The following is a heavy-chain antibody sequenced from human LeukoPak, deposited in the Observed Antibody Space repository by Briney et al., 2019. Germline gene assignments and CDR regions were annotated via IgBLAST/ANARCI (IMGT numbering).Heavy chain of an antibody. CDR3: ARDKDKLSYDSSGFFDY. CDR1: GFTFSSYS. D-gene: IGHD3-22*01. V-gene: IGHV3-21*01. J-gene: IGHJ4*02. CDR2: ISSSSSYI. Sequence: GGSLRLSCAASGFTFSSYSMNWVRQAPGKGLEWVSSISSSSSYIYYADSVKGRFTICRDNAKNSLYLQMNSLRAEDTAVYYCARDKDKLSYDSSGFFDYWGQGTLVTVSS.